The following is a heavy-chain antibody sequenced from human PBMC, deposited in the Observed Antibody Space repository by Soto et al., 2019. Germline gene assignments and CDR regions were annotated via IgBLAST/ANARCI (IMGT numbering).Heavy chain of an antibody. D-gene: IGHD3-3*01. CDR3: ARSYPNTIFGVVPSRGLDV. CDR2: IHYTGSS. CDR1: GVSISSNY. V-gene: IGHV4-59*01. Sequence: LSLTCIVSGVSISSNYWSWIRQPPGKGLEWIGYIHYTGSSNFHPSLKNRVIISVDTSKNQFSLKLSSVTAADTAVYYCARSYPNTIFGVVPSRGLDVWGQGTTVTVSS. J-gene: IGHJ6*02.